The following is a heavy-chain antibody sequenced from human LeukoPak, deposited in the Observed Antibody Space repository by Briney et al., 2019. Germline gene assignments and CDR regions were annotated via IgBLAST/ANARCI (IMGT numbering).Heavy chain of an antibody. D-gene: IGHD6-6*01. CDR3: AAIAARPSYYYMDV. J-gene: IGHJ6*03. V-gene: IGHV1-69*05. Sequence: SVKVSCKASGGTFSSYAISWMLQAPGQGLEWMGRIIPIFGTANYAQKFQGRVTITTDESTSTAYMELSSLRSEDTAVYYCAAIAARPSYYYMDVWGKGTTVTVSS. CDR1: GGTFSSYA. CDR2: IIPIFGTA.